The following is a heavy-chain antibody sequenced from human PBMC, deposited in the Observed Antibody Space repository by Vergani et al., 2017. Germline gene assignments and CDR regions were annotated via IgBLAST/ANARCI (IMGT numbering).Heavy chain of an antibody. CDR3: ARGGTPKGFYSAAYNWFDP. V-gene: IGHV4-34*01. D-gene: IGHD4-11*01. Sequence: QVQLQQWGAGLLKPSETLSLTCAVYGGSFSGYYWSWIRQPPGKGLEWIGEINHSGSTNYNPSLKSRVTISVDTSKNQFSLKLSSVTAADTAVHYCARGGTPKGFYSAAYNWFDPWGQGTLVTVSS. CDR1: GGSFSGYY. J-gene: IGHJ5*02. CDR2: INHSGST.